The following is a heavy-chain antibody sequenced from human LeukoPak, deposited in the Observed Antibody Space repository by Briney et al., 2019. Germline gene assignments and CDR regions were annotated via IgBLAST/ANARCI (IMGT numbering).Heavy chain of an antibody. J-gene: IGHJ6*02. CDR3: ARSIAAAASLYYYYGMDV. Sequence: GASVKVSCKASGYTFTSYDINWVRQATGQGLEWMGWMNPNSGNTGYAQKFQGRVTITADESTSTAYMELSSLRSEDTAVYYCARSIAAAASLYYYYGMDVWGQGTTVTVSS. CDR1: GYTFTSYD. CDR2: MNPNSGNT. V-gene: IGHV1-8*01. D-gene: IGHD6-13*01.